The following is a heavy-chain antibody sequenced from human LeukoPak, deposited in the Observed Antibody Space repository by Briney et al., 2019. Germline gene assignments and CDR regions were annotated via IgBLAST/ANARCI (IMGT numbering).Heavy chain of an antibody. Sequence: SVKVSCKASGGTFSSYAISWVRQAPGQGLEWMGGIIPIFGTANYAQKFQGRVTITADESTSTAYMELSSLRSEDTAVYYCARGRVEMATIDAFDIWGQRTMVTVSS. CDR1: GGTFSSYA. V-gene: IGHV1-69*01. J-gene: IGHJ3*02. CDR2: IIPIFGTA. CDR3: ARGRVEMATIDAFDI. D-gene: IGHD5-24*01.